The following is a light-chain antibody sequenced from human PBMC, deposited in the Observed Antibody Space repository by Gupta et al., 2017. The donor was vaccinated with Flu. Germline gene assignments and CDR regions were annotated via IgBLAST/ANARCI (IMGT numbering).Light chain of an antibody. V-gene: IGKV1-8*01. CDR2: ATS. J-gene: IGKJ4*01. Sequence: GDRVTITCRASQDIRSYLAWYQQKPGKAPKLLIYATSTLQSGVPSRFSGSGSGTDFTLTISCLQSEDFATFYCQQYYSYPFTFGGGTKVEIK. CDR3: QQYYSYPFT. CDR1: QDIRSY.